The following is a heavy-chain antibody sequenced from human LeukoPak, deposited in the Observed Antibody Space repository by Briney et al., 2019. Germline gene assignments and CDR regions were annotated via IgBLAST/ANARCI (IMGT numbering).Heavy chain of an antibody. Sequence: GGSLRLSCAASGFTFSSYAMSWVRQAPGKGLEWVSTISGSGGSTYYADSVKGRFTISRDNSKNTLYLQMNSLRAEDTAVYYCAKVVGATTRGYFDFWGQGTLVTVSS. CDR2: ISGSGGST. CDR1: GFTFSSYA. CDR3: AKVVGATTRGYFDF. D-gene: IGHD1-26*01. J-gene: IGHJ4*02. V-gene: IGHV3-23*01.